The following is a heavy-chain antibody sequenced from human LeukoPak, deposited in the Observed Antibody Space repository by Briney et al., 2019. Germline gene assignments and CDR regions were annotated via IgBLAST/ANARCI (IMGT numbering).Heavy chain of an antibody. Sequence: GESLKISCKGSRHSFSTYWIGWVRQMPGEGLEWMGIIYPGDSDTRYSPSFQGQVTISADKSITTAYLQWSSLKASDTAMYYCARPRSSGSFDAFDIWGQGTMFTVSS. J-gene: IGHJ3*02. CDR3: ARPRSSGSFDAFDI. CDR1: RHSFSTYW. CDR2: IYPGDSDT. V-gene: IGHV5-51*01. D-gene: IGHD6-19*01.